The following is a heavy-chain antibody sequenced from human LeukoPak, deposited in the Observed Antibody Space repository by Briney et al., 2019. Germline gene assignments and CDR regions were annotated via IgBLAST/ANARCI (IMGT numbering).Heavy chain of an antibody. CDR1: GFTFSSYG. CDR3: AKDLDPLTYYYGSGSPSWFDP. D-gene: IGHD3-10*01. V-gene: IGHV3-30*18. Sequence: GGSLRLSCAASGFTFSSYGMHWVRQAPGKGLEWVAVISYDGSNKYYADSVKGRFTISRDNSKNTLFLQMNSLRAEDTAVYYCAKDLDPLTYYYGSGSPSWFDPWGQGTLVTVSS. CDR2: ISYDGSNK. J-gene: IGHJ5*02.